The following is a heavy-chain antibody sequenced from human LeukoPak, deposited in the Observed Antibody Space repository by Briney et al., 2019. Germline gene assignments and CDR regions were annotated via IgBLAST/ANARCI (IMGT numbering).Heavy chain of an antibody. CDR3: ARYGEPYYDFWSGYFY. D-gene: IGHD3-3*01. CDR2: ISSSSSTI. J-gene: IGHJ4*02. CDR1: GFTFSSYS. Sequence: GGSLRLSCAASGFTFSSYSMNWVRQAPGKGLERVSYISSSSSTIYYADSVKGRFTISRDNAKNSLYLQMNSLRAEDTAVYYCARYGEPYYDFWSGYFYWGQGTLVTVSS. V-gene: IGHV3-48*01.